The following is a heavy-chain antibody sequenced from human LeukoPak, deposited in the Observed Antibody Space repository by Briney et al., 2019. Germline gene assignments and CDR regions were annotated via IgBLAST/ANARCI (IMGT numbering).Heavy chain of an antibody. CDR1: GFTFSDYY. V-gene: IGHV3-11*01. Sequence: GGSLRLSCAASGFTFSDYYMSWVRQAPGKGLEWVAYISSSGTTIYNADSVKGRFTISRDNAKNSLFLQMNSLKTEDTAVYYCTMIWFGELFFSYWGQGTLVTVSS. CDR3: TMIWFGELFFSY. J-gene: IGHJ4*02. CDR2: ISSSGTTI. D-gene: IGHD3-10*01.